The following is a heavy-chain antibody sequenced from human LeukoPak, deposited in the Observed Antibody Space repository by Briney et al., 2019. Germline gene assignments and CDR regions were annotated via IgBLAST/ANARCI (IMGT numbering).Heavy chain of an antibody. CDR3: ARVNLRGSNYNWFDP. CDR2: TNPNTGGT. D-gene: IGHD1-26*01. CDR1: GYSFIGYH. Sequence: ASVKVSCKASGYSFIGYHMHWVRQAPGQGLEWMGWTNPNTGGTKYAQKFQGRVTMTRDTSISTAYMELSSLRSDDTAVYYCARVNLRGSNYNWFDPWGQGTLVTVAS. V-gene: IGHV1-2*02. J-gene: IGHJ5*02.